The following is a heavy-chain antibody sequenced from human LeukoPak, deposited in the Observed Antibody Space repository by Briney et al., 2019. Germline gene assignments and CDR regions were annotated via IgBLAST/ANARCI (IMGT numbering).Heavy chain of an antibody. D-gene: IGHD2-2*02. CDR1: GGSISSGGYY. V-gene: IGHV4-30-2*01. CDR2: IYHSGST. J-gene: IGHJ4*02. Sequence: PSQTLSLTCTVSGGSISSGGYYWSWMRQPPGKGLERIGYIYHSGSTYYNPSLKSRVTISVDRSKNQFSLKLSSVTAADTAVYYCARGFVVVVPAAITETTFDYWGQGTLVTVSS. CDR3: ARGFVVVVPAAITETTFDY.